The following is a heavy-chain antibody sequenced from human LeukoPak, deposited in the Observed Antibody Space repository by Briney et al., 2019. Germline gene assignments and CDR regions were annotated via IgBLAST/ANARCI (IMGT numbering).Heavy chain of an antibody. CDR3: ARVLPYSSGWGVDY. V-gene: IGHV4-59*01. D-gene: IGHD6-19*01. CDR2: IYYTGST. CDR1: GGSIRSYY. Sequence: ASETLSLTCTVSGGSIRSYYWSWTRQPPGKGLEWIGYIYYTGSTNYNPSLKSRVTISVDTSKNQFSLNLISVTAADTAVYYCARVLPYSSGWGVDYWGQGALVTVSS. J-gene: IGHJ4*02.